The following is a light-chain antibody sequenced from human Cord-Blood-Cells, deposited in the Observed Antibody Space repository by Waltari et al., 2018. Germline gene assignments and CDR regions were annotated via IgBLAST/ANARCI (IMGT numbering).Light chain of an antibody. CDR1: QSVRSY. CDR2: DAS. V-gene: IGKV3-11*01. CDR3: QQRSNWPPMYT. J-gene: IGKJ2*01. Sequence: EIVLTQSPATLSLSPGERATLSCRASQSVRSYLAWYQQKPGQAPRLLIYDASNRATGIPARFSGSGSETDFTLTISSLEPEDFAVYYCQQRSNWPPMYTFGQGTKLEIK.